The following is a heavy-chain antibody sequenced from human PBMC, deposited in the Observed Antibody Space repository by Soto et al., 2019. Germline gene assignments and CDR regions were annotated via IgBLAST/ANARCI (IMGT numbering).Heavy chain of an antibody. Sequence: ASVKVSCKASGDTFTSYAMQWVRQAPGKRLEWMGSINAGNGNTKYSQKFQGRVTITRDTSASTAYMELRSLRAEDTAVYYCARDWLISSWTRNPYFDDGGQGTLVTVSS. V-gene: IGHV1-3*01. D-gene: IGHD6-13*01. CDR3: ARDWLISSWTRNPYFDD. CDR1: GDTFTSYA. CDR2: INAGNGNT. J-gene: IGHJ4*02.